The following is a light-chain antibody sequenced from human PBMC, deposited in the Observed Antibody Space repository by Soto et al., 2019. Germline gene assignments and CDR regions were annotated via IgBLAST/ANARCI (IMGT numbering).Light chain of an antibody. J-gene: IGKJ5*01. V-gene: IGKV1-33*01. CDR1: QDINIY. CDR2: DAS. Sequence: ASVLQRGTIRWQATQDINIYLNWYPQKPGQAXNXXXYDASTLAIGVQSRFSGSGSGEHFKFTIRRLQTEDSGTYYCQQDHSRPTTVGRGTRLEI. CDR3: QQDHSRPTT.